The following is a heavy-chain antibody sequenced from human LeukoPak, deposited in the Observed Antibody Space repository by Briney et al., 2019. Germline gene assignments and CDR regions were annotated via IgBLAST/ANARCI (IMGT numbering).Heavy chain of an antibody. J-gene: IGHJ4*02. Sequence: GGSLRLSCAASGFTFSSYAMSWVRQAPGKGLEWVSAISGSGGSTYYADSVKGRFTISRDNAKNSLYLQMNSLRAEDTAVYYCARDRYSGGIAFDYWGQGTLVTVSS. V-gene: IGHV3-23*01. CDR2: ISGSGGST. CDR3: ARDRYSGGIAFDY. D-gene: IGHD2-15*01. CDR1: GFTFSSYA.